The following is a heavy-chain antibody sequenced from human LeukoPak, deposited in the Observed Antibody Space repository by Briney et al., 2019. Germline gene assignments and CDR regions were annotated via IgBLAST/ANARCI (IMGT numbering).Heavy chain of an antibody. CDR2: INHSGST. Sequence: SETLSLTCAVYGGSFSGYYWSWIRQPPGKGLEWIGEINHSGSTNYNPSLKGRVTISVDTSKNQFSLKLSSVTAADTAVYYCAREVRGLSGYYYGPYWYFDLWGRGTLVTVSS. D-gene: IGHD3-22*01. V-gene: IGHV4-34*01. CDR1: GGSFSGYY. CDR3: AREVRGLSGYYYGPYWYFDL. J-gene: IGHJ2*01.